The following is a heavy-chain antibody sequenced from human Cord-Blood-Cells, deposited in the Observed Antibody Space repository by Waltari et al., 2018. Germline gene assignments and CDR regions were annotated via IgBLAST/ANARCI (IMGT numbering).Heavy chain of an antibody. Sequence: EVQLVESGGGLVQPGGSLRLSCAASGFTFRSYWMSWVRQAPGKGLEWVANIKQDGSEKYYVDSVKGRFTISRDNAKNSLYLQMNSLRAEDTAVYYCARDEGLGDFDYWGQGTLVTVSS. CDR3: ARDEGLGDFDY. D-gene: IGHD3-16*01. CDR1: GFTFRSYW. J-gene: IGHJ4*02. V-gene: IGHV3-7*01. CDR2: IKQDGSEK.